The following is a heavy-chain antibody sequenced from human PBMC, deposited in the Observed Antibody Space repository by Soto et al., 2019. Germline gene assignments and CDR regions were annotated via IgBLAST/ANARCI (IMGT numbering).Heavy chain of an antibody. J-gene: IGHJ3*02. CDR1: GGSISSSSYY. CDR3: ARRGGRDGYQDDAFDI. Sequence: QLQLQESGPGLVKPSETLSLTCTVSGGSISSSSYYWGWIRQPPGKGLEWIGSIYYSGSTYYNPSRKSRVTISVDTSKNQFSLKLSSVTAADTAVYYCARRGGRDGYQDDAFDIWCQGTMVTVSS. CDR2: IYYSGST. V-gene: IGHV4-39*01. D-gene: IGHD5-12*01.